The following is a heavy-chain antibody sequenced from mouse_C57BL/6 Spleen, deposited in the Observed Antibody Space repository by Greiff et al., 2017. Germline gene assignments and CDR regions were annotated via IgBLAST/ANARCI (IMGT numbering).Heavy chain of an antibody. CDR3: STGVYCYFDG. Sequence: VQLQQSGAELVRPGASVKLSCTASGFTIKDYYMHWVKQRPEQGLEWIGRIDPEDGDTEYAPKFQGKATMTADTSSNTAYLPLSSLTSEDTAVYYSSTGVYCYFDGWGTGTTVTVSS. CDR2: IDPEDGDT. CDR1: GFTIKDYY. J-gene: IGHJ1*03. V-gene: IGHV14-1*01.